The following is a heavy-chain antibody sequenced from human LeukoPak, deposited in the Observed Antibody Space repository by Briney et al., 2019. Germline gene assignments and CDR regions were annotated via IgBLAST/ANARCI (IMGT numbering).Heavy chain of an antibody. J-gene: IGHJ4*02. Sequence: GRSLRLSCAASGFTSSRYWMHWVRQAPGKGLMWVSRINSDGSSTSYADSVKGRFTIFRDNAKNTVNLQMSSLRAEDTAVYYCARDSCSGGTCYFGYWGQGTLVTVSS. D-gene: IGHD2-15*01. CDR2: INSDGSST. CDR3: ARDSCSGGTCYFGY. CDR1: GFTSSRYW. V-gene: IGHV3-74*01.